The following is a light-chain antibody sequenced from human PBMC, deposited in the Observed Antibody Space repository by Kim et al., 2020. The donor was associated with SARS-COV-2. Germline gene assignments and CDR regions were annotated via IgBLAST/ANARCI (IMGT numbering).Light chain of an antibody. V-gene: IGLV1-40*01. CDR2: GNS. J-gene: IGLJ1*01. Sequence: QSVLTQPPSVSGAPGQGVTISCTGSSSNIGAGYDVHWYQQHPRTAPKLLIYGNSNRPSGVPDRFSVSKSGTSASLAITGLQAEDEADYYCQSYDSSLSGSYVFGTGTKVTVL. CDR3: QSYDSSLSGSYV. CDR1: SSNIGAGYD.